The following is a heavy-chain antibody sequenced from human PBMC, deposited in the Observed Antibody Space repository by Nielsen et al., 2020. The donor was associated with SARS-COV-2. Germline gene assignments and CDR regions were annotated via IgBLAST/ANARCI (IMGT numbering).Heavy chain of an antibody. Sequence: SVKVSCKASGGTFSSYAISWVRQAPGQGLEWMGGIIPIFGTANYAQKFQGRVTITADESTSTAYMELSSLRSEDTAVYYCARVSIHYDSSGYYSPLGYFDYWSQGTLVTVSS. J-gene: IGHJ4*02. CDR1: GGTFSSYA. CDR2: IIPIFGTA. CDR3: ARVSIHYDSSGYYSPLGYFDY. D-gene: IGHD3-22*01. V-gene: IGHV1-69*01.